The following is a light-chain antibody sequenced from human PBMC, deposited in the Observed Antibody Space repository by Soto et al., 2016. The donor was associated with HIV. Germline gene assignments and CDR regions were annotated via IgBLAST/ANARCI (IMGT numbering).Light chain of an antibody. CDR3: QQSYSSPET. CDR1: RNVGRY. Sequence: DIQMTQSPSSLSASVGHRVTITCRASRNVGRYVNWFQQKPGKAPKFLISAVSTLEGGVPSRFSGSGSGTDFTLTISNVQPEDFATYCCQQSYSSPETFGQGTKVEIK. J-gene: IGKJ1*01. V-gene: IGKV1-39*01. CDR2: AVS.